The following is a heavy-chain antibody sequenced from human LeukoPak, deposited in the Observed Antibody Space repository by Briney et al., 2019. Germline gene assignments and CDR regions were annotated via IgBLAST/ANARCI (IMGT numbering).Heavy chain of an antibody. J-gene: IGHJ6*04. CDR3: ARDDGSGSYNVVYYGMDV. V-gene: IGHV1-69*06. Sequence: SVKVSCKASGGTFSSYAISWMRQAPGQGLEWMGGIIPIFGTANYAQKFQGRVTITADKSTSTAYMELSSLRSEDTAVYYCARDDGSGSYNVVYYGMDVWGKGTTVTVSS. CDR2: IIPIFGTA. D-gene: IGHD3-10*01. CDR1: GGTFSSYA.